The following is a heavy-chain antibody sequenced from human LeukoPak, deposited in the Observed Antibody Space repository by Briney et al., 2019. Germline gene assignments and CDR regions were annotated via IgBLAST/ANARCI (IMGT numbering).Heavy chain of an antibody. D-gene: IGHD3-22*01. CDR1: GLTFSSYP. CDR3: AREGSSGYYPY. CDR2: ISYDGSEK. V-gene: IGHV3-30-3*01. Sequence: PGRSLRLSCAASGLTFSSYPMHWVRQAPGKGLEWVAVISYDGSEKHYADPVKGRFTISRDNPKNTLYLQMNSLRAEDTAVYYCAREGSSGYYPYWGQGILVTVSS. J-gene: IGHJ4*02.